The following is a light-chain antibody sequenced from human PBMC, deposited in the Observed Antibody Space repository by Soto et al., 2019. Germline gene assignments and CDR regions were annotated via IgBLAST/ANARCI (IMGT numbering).Light chain of an antibody. Sequence: DFVMTQSPDSLAVSLGERATINCKSSQNVLHSSNKKNYLAWYQQKPGQPPQLVIYWASTRKSGVPDRFSGSGSGTDFTLTISSVQAEDVAVYYCQQYFSTPHTFGPGTRVDI. CDR3: QQYFSTPHT. CDR1: QNVLHSSNKKNY. CDR2: WAS. J-gene: IGKJ3*01. V-gene: IGKV4-1*01.